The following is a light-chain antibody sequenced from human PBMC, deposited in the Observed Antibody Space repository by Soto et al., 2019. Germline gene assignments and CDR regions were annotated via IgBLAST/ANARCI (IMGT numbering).Light chain of an antibody. J-gene: IGLJ2*01. CDR2: GSD. CDR3: AAWDDSLFGPV. V-gene: IGLV1-44*01. CDR1: RSNIGSNP. Sequence: QSVLTQPPSASGTPGQRVAISCSGTRSNIGSNPVNWFQQLPGTAPKLLIYGSDQRPSGVPDRFSGSKSGTSASLAISGLQSEDEADYYCAAWDDSLFGPVFGGWTKLTVL.